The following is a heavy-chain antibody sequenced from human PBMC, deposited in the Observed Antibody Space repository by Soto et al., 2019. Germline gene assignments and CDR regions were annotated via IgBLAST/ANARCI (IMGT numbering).Heavy chain of an antibody. CDR1: GYTFTSYT. CDR3: ARDKYYGSGTYNYFDY. Sequence: GASVKVSCKASGYTFTSYTIHWVRQAPGQRLEWMGWINAGNGNTKYSEKFQGRVTITRDTSASTAYMELSSLRSEDTAVYYCARDKYYGSGTYNYFDYWGQGTLVTVSS. CDR2: INAGNGNT. V-gene: IGHV1-3*01. J-gene: IGHJ4*02. D-gene: IGHD3-10*01.